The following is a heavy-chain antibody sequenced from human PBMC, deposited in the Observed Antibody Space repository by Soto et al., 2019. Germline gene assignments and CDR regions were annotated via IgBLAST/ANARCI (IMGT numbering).Heavy chain of an antibody. J-gene: IGHJ5*02. D-gene: IGHD3-3*01. V-gene: IGHV4-39*07. Sequence: SETLSLTCTVSGGSISSSSYYWGWIRQPPGKGLEWIGSIYYSGSTYYNPSLKSRVTISVDTSKNQFSLKLSSVTAADTAVYYCARLTRRELRFLEWLPEPNWFDPWGQGTLVTVSS. CDR2: IYYSGST. CDR1: GGSISSSSYY. CDR3: ARLTRRELRFLEWLPEPNWFDP.